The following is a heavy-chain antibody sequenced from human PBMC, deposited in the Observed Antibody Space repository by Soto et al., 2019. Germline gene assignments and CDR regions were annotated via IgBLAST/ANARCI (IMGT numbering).Heavy chain of an antibody. CDR1: GGTFSSYA. D-gene: IGHD5-18*01. J-gene: IGHJ3*02. Sequence: GASVKVSCKASGGTFSSYAISWVRQAPGQGLEWMGGIIPIFGTANYAQKFQGRVTITADKSTSTAYMELSSLRSEDTAVYYCARDGNSYGYLDALDIWGQGTMVTVSS. V-gene: IGHV1-69*06. CDR2: IIPIFGTA. CDR3: ARDGNSYGYLDALDI.